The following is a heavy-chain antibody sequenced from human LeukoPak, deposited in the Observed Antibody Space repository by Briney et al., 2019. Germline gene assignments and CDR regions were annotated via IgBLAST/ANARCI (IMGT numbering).Heavy chain of an antibody. Sequence: PSETLSLTCTVSGGSISSGGYYWSWIRQPPGKGLEWIGYIYHSGSTYYNPSLKSRVTISVDRSKNQFSLKLSSVTAADTAVYYCARVSEYNWNYDYWGQGTLVTVSS. D-gene: IGHD1-20*01. J-gene: IGHJ4*02. CDR1: GGSISSGGYY. V-gene: IGHV4-30-2*01. CDR3: ARVSEYNWNYDY. CDR2: IYHSGST.